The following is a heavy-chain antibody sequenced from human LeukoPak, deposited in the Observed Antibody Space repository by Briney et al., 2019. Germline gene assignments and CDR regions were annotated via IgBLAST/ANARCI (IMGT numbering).Heavy chain of an antibody. D-gene: IGHD2-15*01. CDR1: GFTFSSYA. J-gene: IGHJ4*02. Sequence: GGSLRLSCAASGFTFSSYAMSWVRQAPGKGLEWVSFISGSGDSTYYVGSVKGRFTISRDNSKNTLYLQMNSLRAEDTAVYYCAKHGLPLVVISAPLDYWGQGTLVTVAS. CDR2: ISGSGDST. CDR3: AKHGLPLVVISAPLDY. V-gene: IGHV3-23*01.